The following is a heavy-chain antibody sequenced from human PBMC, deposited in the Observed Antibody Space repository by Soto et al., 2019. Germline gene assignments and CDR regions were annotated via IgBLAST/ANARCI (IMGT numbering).Heavy chain of an antibody. CDR1: GYTFCSYG. D-gene: IGHD1-1*01. CDR3: ASDRLDMSGILIYVY. Sequence: QVQLVQSGGEVKEPGASVKVSCRASGYTFCSYGFSWVRQAPGQGLEWMGWISPCKGDTDYARKLQGRITMTTDTSTTTTYMELRGVRSDDTAVYFCASDRLDMSGILIYVYWGQGTLVTVSS. V-gene: IGHV1-18*01. J-gene: IGHJ4*02. CDR2: ISPCKGDT.